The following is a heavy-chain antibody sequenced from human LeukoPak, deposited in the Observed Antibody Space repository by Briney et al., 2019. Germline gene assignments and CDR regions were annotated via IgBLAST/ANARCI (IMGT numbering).Heavy chain of an antibody. V-gene: IGHV3-23*01. CDR3: AKRQYCSTNGCSFDY. CDR1: GFTFSNYG. J-gene: IGHJ4*02. CDR2: ISGSGANT. D-gene: IGHD2-2*01. Sequence: PGGSLRLSCAASGFTFSNYGMSWVRQAPGKGLEWVSAISGSGANTYYGDSDSVKGRFTISRDNSKNTVYLQMNSLRGEDTAVYYCAKRQYCSTNGCSFDYWGQGTLVTVSS.